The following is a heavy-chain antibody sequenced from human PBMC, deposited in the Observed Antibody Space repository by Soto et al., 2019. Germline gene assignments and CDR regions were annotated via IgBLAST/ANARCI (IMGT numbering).Heavy chain of an antibody. D-gene: IGHD2-2*01. CDR2: ISYDGSNK. J-gene: IGHJ6*02. CDR3: ARDRGSYCSSTSCYGMDV. CDR1: GFTFSSYA. Sequence: GGSLRLSCAASGFTFSSYAMHWVRQAPGKGLEWVAVISYDGSNKYYADSVKGRFTISRDNSKNTLYLQMNSLRAEDTAVYYCARDRGSYCSSTSCYGMDVWGQGTTVTVSS. V-gene: IGHV3-30-3*01.